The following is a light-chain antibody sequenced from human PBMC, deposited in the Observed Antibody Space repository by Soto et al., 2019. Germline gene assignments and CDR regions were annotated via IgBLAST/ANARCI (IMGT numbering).Light chain of an antibody. J-gene: IGKJ5*01. CDR1: QDINTY. CDR3: QQRKSYPLS. V-gene: IGKV1-9*01. Sequence: DIQLTQSPSFLSASVGDRVTITCRASQDINTYLAWYQQKPGKAPKLLIFAASTLQNGVPSRFSGSGSGTELTVSIPSLQPEDSATYYGQQRKSYPLSFGQGTRLEIK. CDR2: AAS.